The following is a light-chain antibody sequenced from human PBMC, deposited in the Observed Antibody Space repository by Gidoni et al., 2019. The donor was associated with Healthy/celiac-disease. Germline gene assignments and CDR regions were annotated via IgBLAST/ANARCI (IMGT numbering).Light chain of an antibody. Sequence: EIVMTQSPATLSVSPGERATLPCRASQSVRSNLAWYQQKPGQAPRLLIYGASTWATGIPARFSGSGSGTEFTLTISSLQSEDFAVYYCQQYNNWPSWTFXQXTKVEIK. V-gene: IGKV3-15*01. CDR1: QSVRSN. CDR2: GAS. J-gene: IGKJ1*01. CDR3: QQYNNWPSWT.